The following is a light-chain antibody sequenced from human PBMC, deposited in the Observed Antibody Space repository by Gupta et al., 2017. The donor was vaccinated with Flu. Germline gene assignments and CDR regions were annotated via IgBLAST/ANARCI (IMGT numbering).Light chain of an antibody. CDR2: KAS. CDR1: ESLVYSDGDSY. CDR3: RLSTRWRST. V-gene: IGKV2-30*01. J-gene: IGKJ1*01. Sequence: DAVMTQSPLSLPVTLGQPASISCRASESLVYSDGDSYVSWFHQRPGQSPRRLIYKASNRDSGVPDRITASGSGTEFTLTISMREAEHIGVYYCRLSTRWRSTFGQGTKVEI.